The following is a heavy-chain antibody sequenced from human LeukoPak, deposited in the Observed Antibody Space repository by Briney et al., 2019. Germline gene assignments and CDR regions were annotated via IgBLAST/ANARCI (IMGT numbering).Heavy chain of an antibody. CDR1: GYTFTSHG. CDR2: ISAYNGNT. J-gene: IGHJ3*02. Sequence: ASVKVSCKASGYTFTSHGITWVRQAPGQGLEWMGWISAYNGNTNYAQKLQGRVTMTTDTSTSTAYMELRSLRSDDTAVYYCARRRIVVVTAIHDAFDIWGQGTMVTVSS. CDR3: ARRRIVVVTAIHDAFDI. D-gene: IGHD2-21*02. V-gene: IGHV1-18*04.